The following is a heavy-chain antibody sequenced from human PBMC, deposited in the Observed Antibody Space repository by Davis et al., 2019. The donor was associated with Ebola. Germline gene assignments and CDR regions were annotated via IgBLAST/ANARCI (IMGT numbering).Heavy chain of an antibody. CDR2: IYHSGST. Sequence: SETLSLTCAVSGGSISSSNWWSWVRQPPGKGLEWIGDIYHSGSTNYNTSLKSRVTIPVDKSKNQFSLKLSSGAAANTAVYYCARVSEDYGDWRFDYWGQGTLVTVSS. CDR1: GGSISSSNW. D-gene: IGHD4-17*01. V-gene: IGHV4-4*02. J-gene: IGHJ4*02. CDR3: ARVSEDYGDWRFDY.